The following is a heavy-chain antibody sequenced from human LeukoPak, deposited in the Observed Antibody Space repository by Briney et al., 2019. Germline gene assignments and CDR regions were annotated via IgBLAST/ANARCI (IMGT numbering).Heavy chain of an antibody. CDR3: ARGLQSLSYYMDV. D-gene: IGHD4-11*01. J-gene: IGHJ6*03. CDR1: GYSFTSKW. CDR2: IYPGDSDT. Sequence: GESLKISCKGSGYSFTSKWIGWAREMPGKGVEWMGIIYPGDSDTRYSPSFQGQVTISADKSISTAYLQWSSLKASDTAMYYCARGLQSLSYYMDVWGKGTTVTVSS. V-gene: IGHV5-51*01.